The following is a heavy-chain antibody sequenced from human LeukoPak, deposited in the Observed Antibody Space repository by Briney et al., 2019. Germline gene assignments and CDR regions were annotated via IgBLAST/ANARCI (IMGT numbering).Heavy chain of an antibody. CDR1: GYTFTRHY. Sequence: GASVKVSCKSSGYTFTRHYLHWVRQAPGQGLEWMGGIIPIFGTANYAQKFQGRVTITADKSTSTAYMELSSLRSEDTAVYYCARVRRAGESIYYYYYMDVWGKGTTVTVSS. D-gene: IGHD7-27*01. V-gene: IGHV1-69*06. CDR2: IIPIFGTA. CDR3: ARVRRAGESIYYYYYMDV. J-gene: IGHJ6*03.